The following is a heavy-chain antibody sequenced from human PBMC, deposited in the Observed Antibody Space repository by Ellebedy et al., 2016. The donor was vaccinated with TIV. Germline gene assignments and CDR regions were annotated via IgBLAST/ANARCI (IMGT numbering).Heavy chain of an antibody. Sequence: SETLSLXCTVSGGSISSSSYYWGWIRQPPGKGLEWIGSIYYSGSTYYNPSLKSRVTISVDTSKNQFSLKLSSVTAADTAVYYCARLVLRGSGYYSEPRAGRFNPWGQGTLVTVSS. V-gene: IGHV4-39*01. CDR2: IYYSGST. J-gene: IGHJ5*02. D-gene: IGHD3-22*01. CDR1: GGSISSSSYY. CDR3: ARLVLRGSGYYSEPRAGRFNP.